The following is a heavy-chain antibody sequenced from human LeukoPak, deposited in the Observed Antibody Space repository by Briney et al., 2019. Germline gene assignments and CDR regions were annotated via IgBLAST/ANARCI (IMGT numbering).Heavy chain of an antibody. Sequence: PGGSLRLSCAASGFTFSSYWMSWVRQAPGKGLEWVANIKQDGSEKYYVDSVKGRFTISRDNAKNSLYLKMNSLRAEDTAVYYCARGGMITFGGVIGDFDYWGQGTLVTVSS. CDR2: IKQDGSEK. D-gene: IGHD3-16*02. V-gene: IGHV3-7*01. CDR3: ARGGMITFGGVIGDFDY. CDR1: GFTFSSYW. J-gene: IGHJ4*02.